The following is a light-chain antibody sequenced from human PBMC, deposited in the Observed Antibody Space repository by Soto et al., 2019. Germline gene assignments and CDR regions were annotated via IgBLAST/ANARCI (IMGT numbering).Light chain of an antibody. CDR3: HQYGSSPIT. CDR2: GAS. V-gene: IGKV3-20*01. J-gene: IGKJ5*01. CDR1: QSVRSSY. Sequence: EIVVTQSPRTPSLCPGERDTLPCRTSQSVRSSYLAWYQQNPGQAPRLLMYGASNRATGVPERFSGSGSGTCFTVAISRLDPEDVAGYYWHQYGSSPITFGQGRRLEIK.